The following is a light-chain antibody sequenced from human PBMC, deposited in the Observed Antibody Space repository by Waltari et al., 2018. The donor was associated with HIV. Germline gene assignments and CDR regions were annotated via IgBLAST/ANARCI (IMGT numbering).Light chain of an antibody. Sequence: DIVMTQSPAILSVSPGESVTLSCRASQSVRTSLAWYQQKPGQAPRLLIYGASTSATGIPARFSGSGSGTEFTLTISSLQSEDSAVYHCQQYDDWPPFTFGQGTKLEIK. J-gene: IGKJ2*01. CDR3: QQYDDWPPFT. V-gene: IGKV3-15*01. CDR2: GAS. CDR1: QSVRTS.